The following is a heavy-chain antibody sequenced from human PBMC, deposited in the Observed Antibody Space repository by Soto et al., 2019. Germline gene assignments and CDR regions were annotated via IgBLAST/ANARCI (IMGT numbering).Heavy chain of an antibody. CDR1: GFTFSSYG. D-gene: IGHD3-22*01. CDR2: IWYDGSNK. V-gene: IGHV3-33*01. CDR3: ARDYYDSSGYYYDPLYNWFAP. Sequence: QVQLVESGGGVVQPGRSLRLSCAASGFTFSSYGMHWVRQAPGKGLEWVAVIWYDGSNKYYADSVKGRFTISRDNSKNTLYLQMNSLRAEDTAVYYCARDYYDSSGYYYDPLYNWFAPWGQGTLVTVSS. J-gene: IGHJ5*02.